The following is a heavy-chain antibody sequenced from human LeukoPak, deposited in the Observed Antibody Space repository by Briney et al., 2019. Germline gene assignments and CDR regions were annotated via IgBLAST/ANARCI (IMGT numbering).Heavy chain of an antibody. D-gene: IGHD2-2*02. V-gene: IGHV4-4*07. CDR1: GGSISSYY. CDR2: IYTSGST. Sequence: SETLFLTCTVSGGSISSYYWSWIRQPAGKGLEWIGRIYTSGSTNYNPSLKSRVTMSVDTSKNQFSLKLSSVTAADTAVYYCARDVIVVVPAAITYYYYYMDVWGKGTTVTVSS. J-gene: IGHJ6*03. CDR3: ARDVIVVVPAAITYYYYYMDV.